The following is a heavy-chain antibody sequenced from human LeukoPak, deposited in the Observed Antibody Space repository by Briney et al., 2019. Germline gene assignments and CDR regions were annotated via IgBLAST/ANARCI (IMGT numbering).Heavy chain of an antibody. D-gene: IGHD3-10*01. CDR2: INHSGSA. CDR3: ARKPYYGSGCLDY. V-gene: IGHV4-34*01. CDR1: GGSFSGYY. Sequence: SETLSLTCAVYGGSFSGYYWSWIRQPPGKGLGWIGEINHSGSANYNPSLKSRVTISVDTSKNQFSLKLSSVTAADTAVYYCARKPYYGSGCLDYWGQGTLVTVYS. J-gene: IGHJ4*02.